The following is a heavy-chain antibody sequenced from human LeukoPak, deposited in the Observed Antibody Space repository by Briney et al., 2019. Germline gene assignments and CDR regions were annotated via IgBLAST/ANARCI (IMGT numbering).Heavy chain of an antibody. V-gene: IGHV4-39*01. CDR1: DGSISSSSFY. CDR2: LYFGGST. CDR3: ARGGPPAIFGVSYYYYYMDV. D-gene: IGHD3-3*01. J-gene: IGHJ6*03. Sequence: SETLSLTCAFSDGSISSSSFYWGWIRQPPGKGLEWIGSLYFGGSTYYNPSLKSRVTISVDTSKNQFSLKLSSVTAADTAVYYCARGGPPAIFGVSYYYYYMDVWGKGTTVTVSS.